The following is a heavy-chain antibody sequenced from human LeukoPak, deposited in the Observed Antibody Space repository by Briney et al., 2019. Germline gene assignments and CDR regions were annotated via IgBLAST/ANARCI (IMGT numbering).Heavy chain of an antibody. CDR3: AKDRSMTTVTPFDN. CDR1: GFSLITYG. CDR2: IRYDGSNR. D-gene: IGHD4-17*01. V-gene: IGHV3-30*02. J-gene: IGHJ4*02. Sequence: GGSLRLSCAASGFSLITYGIHWVRQAPGKGLGWVAFIRYDGSNRFYADSVRGRFTISRDNSKNTVYLQMNSLRAEDTAVYYCAKDRSMTTVTPFDNWGQGTLVAVSS.